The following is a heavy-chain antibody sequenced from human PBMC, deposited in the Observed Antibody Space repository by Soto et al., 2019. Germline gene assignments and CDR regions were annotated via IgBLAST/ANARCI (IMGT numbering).Heavy chain of an antibody. J-gene: IGHJ6*02. CDR1: GGSISSYY. Sequence: SETLSLTCTVSGGSISSYYWSWIRQPPGKGLEWIGYIYYSGSTNYNPSLKSRVTISVDTSKNQFPLKLSSVTAADTAVYYCARDTTVGDSYGYYYYYYGMDVWGQGTTVTVS. CDR2: IYYSGST. CDR3: ARDTTVGDSYGYYYYYYGMDV. V-gene: IGHV4-59*01. D-gene: IGHD5-18*01.